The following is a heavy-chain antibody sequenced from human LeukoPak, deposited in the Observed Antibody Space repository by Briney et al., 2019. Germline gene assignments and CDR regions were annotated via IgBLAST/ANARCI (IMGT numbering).Heavy chain of an antibody. D-gene: IGHD3-3*01. CDR1: GFTFSSYG. Sequence: GGSLRLSCAASGFTFSSYGMHWVRQAPGKGLEWVAVIWYDGSNKYYADSVKGRFTISRDNSKNTLYLQMNSLRAEDTAVYYCARGRYVLRFLEWLYGMDVWGQGTTVTVSS. J-gene: IGHJ6*02. CDR2: IWYDGSNK. CDR3: ARGRYVLRFLEWLYGMDV. V-gene: IGHV3-33*01.